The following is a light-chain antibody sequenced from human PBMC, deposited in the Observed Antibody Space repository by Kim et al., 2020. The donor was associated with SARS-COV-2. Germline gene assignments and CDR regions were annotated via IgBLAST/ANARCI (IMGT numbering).Light chain of an antibody. CDR1: ENIGTW. CDR3: QHYSRFPYT. CDR2: LAS. J-gene: IGKJ2*01. V-gene: IGKV1-5*03. Sequence: SASVGDRVTITCRASENIGTWLAWYQQKPGRAPSLLIYLASTLESGVPSRFSGTGSGMEFSLSITSLQPDDFATYYCQHYSRFPYTFGQGNKLEI.